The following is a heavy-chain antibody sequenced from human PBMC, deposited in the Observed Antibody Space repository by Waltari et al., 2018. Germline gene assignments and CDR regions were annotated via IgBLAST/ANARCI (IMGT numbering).Heavy chain of an antibody. CDR1: GYNFTGYY. J-gene: IGHJ4*02. V-gene: IGHV1-2*02. D-gene: IGHD3-3*01. Sequence: QVQLVQSGAEVKKPGASVKVSCKASGYNFTGYYMNWVRQAPGQGLEWMGWSNPKSRGTNYTQTFPGKLTVTKDTSISTAYMELNRLRSEDTAMYYWARGPDFWSAYNMVPFDYWGQGTLVTISS. CDR2: SNPKSRGT. CDR3: ARGPDFWSAYNMVPFDY.